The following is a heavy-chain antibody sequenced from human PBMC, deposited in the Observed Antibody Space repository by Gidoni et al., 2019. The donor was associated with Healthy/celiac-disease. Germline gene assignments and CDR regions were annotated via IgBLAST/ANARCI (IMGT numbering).Heavy chain of an antibody. D-gene: IGHD1-26*01. J-gene: IGHJ1*01. CDR2: IYYSGST. V-gene: IGHV4-59*09. Sequence: IGYIYYSGSTNYNPSLKSRVTISVDTSKNQFSLKLSSVTAADTAVYYCARGSSGSYAEYFQHWGQGTLVTVSS. CDR3: ARGSSGSYAEYFQH.